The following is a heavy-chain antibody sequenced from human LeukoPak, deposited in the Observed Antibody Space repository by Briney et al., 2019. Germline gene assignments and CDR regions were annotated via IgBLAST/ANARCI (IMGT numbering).Heavy chain of an antibody. Sequence: GGSLRLACAASGFTFSSYWMSWVRQALGKWMEWLANIKQDGSEKYYVDSVKGRLTISRDHAKNSLYMQMNCLRAEDTAGYYWERDGWLGILWADYYYGMDVWGQGTTVTVSS. D-gene: IGHD2/OR15-2a*01. V-gene: IGHV3-7*01. CDR3: ERDGWLGILWADYYYGMDV. CDR1: GFTFSSYW. CDR2: IKQDGSEK. J-gene: IGHJ6*02.